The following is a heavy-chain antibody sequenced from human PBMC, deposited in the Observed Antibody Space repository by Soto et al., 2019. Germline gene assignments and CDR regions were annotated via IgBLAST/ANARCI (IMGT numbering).Heavy chain of an antibody. CDR1: GYSFTSYW. Sequence: GESLKISCKGSGYSFTSYWISWVRQMPGKGLEWMGIIYPGDSDTRYSLSFQGQVTISADKSISTAYLQWSSLKASDTAMYYCARHQIEGWELLPEHYYYYGMDVWGQGTTVTVSS. CDR2: IYPGDSDT. J-gene: IGHJ6*02. CDR3: ARHQIEGWELLPEHYYYYGMDV. D-gene: IGHD1-26*01. V-gene: IGHV5-51*01.